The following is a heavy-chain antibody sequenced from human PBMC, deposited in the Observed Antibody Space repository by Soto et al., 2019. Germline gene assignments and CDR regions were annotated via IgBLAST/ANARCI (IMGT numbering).Heavy chain of an antibody. J-gene: IGHJ2*01. CDR3: ARGYCSNGVCYRYIDL. CDR1: GFTFSDHY. CDR2: TRNKANSYTT. Sequence: GWSLRLSCAASGFTFSDHYMDLVRQAPGKGLEWVGRTRNKANSYTTEYAASVKGRFTISRDDSKNSLYLQMNSLKTEDTAVYYCARGYCSNGVCYRYIDLWGSGTLVTVSS. V-gene: IGHV3-72*01. D-gene: IGHD2-8*01.